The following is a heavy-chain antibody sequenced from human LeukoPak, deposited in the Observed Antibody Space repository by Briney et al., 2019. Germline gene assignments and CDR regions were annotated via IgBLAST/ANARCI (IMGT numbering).Heavy chain of an antibody. V-gene: IGHV3-23*01. CDR2: ISGSGGST. D-gene: IGHD2-2*01. CDR1: GFTFSSYA. CDR3: AKDVELGYCSSTSCYALDAFDI. Sequence: GGSLRLPCAASGFTFSSYAMSWVRQAPGKGLEWVSAISGSGGSTYYADSVKGRFTISRDNSKNTLYLQMNSLRAEDTAVYYCAKDVELGYCSSTSCYALDAFDIWGQGTMVTVSS. J-gene: IGHJ3*02.